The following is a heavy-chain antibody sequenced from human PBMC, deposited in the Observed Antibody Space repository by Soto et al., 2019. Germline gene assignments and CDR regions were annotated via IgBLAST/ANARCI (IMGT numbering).Heavy chain of an antibody. CDR1: GGTFSSYA. J-gene: IGHJ6*02. CDR3: ARPMEGRGYSGYDLYYYGMDV. D-gene: IGHD5-12*01. CDR2: IIPIFGTA. Sequence: QVQLVQSGAEVKKPGSSVKVSCKASGGTFSSYAISWVRQAPGQGLEWMGGIIPIFGTAKYAQKFQGRVTITADESTSTAYMELSSLRSEDTAVYYCARPMEGRGYSGYDLYYYGMDVWGQGTTVTVSS. V-gene: IGHV1-69*01.